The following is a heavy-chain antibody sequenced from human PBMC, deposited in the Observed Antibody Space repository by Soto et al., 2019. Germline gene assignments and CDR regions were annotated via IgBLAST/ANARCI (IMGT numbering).Heavy chain of an antibody. CDR1: GFTFSGSA. CDR2: IRSKVNSYAT. CDR3: TRIEGGPEYHYGMDV. J-gene: IGHJ6*02. Sequence: PGGSLRLSCAASGFTFSGSAKHWVRQASGKGLEWVGRIRSKVNSYATAYAASVKGRFTISRDDSKNTAYLQMNSLKTEDTAVYYCTRIEGGPEYHYGMDVWGQGTTVTVSS. V-gene: IGHV3-73*01.